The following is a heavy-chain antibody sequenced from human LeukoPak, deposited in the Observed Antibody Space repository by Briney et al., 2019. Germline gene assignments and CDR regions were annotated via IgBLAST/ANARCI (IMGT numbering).Heavy chain of an antibody. CDR3: ARGQEDWDRLHRAVHFDH. J-gene: IGHJ4*02. CDR1: DDSISDYY. CDR2: INHSGTT. Sequence: SETLSLTCTVSDDSISDYYRGWIRQPPGKGLEWIGEINHSGTTNYNPSLKSRVTISVDTSKNQFSLKLSSVTAADTAVYYCARGQEDWDRLHRAVHFDHWGQGTLVAVSS. D-gene: IGHD1-26*01. V-gene: IGHV4-34*01.